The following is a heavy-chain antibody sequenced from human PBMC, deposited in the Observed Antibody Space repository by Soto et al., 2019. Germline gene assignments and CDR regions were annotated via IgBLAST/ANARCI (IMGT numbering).Heavy chain of an antibody. Sequence: EVQLLESGGGLVQPGGSLRLSCAASGFTFNNYAMTWVSQAPGKGLEWVSAISGGGDTTSYADSVKGRFTVSRDGSKNTLYLQMSSQRAEDTALYYCAKGRGGSGSLTPRVDFWGQGTLVTVSS. CDR3: AKGRGGSGSLTPRVDF. D-gene: IGHD3-10*01. J-gene: IGHJ4*02. CDR1: GFTFNNYA. CDR2: ISGGGDTT. V-gene: IGHV3-23*01.